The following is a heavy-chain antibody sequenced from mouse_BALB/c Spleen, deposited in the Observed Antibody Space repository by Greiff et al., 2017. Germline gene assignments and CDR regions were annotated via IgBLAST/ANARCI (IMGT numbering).Heavy chain of an antibody. D-gene: IGHD1-1*01. CDR3: ARALGSSMFAY. CDR1: GYTFTSYN. CDR2: IYPGNGDT. Sequence: LQQPGAELVKPGASVKMSCKASGYTFTSYNMHWVKQTPGQGLEWIGAIYPGNGDTSYNQKFKGKATLTADKSSSTAYMQLSSLTSEDSAVYYCARALGSSMFAYWGQGTLVTVSA. V-gene: IGHV1-12*01. J-gene: IGHJ3*01.